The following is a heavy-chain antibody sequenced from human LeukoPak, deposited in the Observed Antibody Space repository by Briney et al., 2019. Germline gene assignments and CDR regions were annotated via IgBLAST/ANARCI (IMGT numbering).Heavy chain of an antibody. CDR1: GYTFTGYY. D-gene: IGHD1-26*01. CDR2: INPNSGGT. J-gene: IGHJ4*02. CDR3: AREELPPNVAFDY. Sequence: ASVKVSCKASGYTFTGYYMHWVRQAPGQGLEWMGWINPNSGGTNYAQKFQGRVTMTRDMSTSTVYMELSSLRSEDTAVYYCAREELPPNVAFDYWGQGTLVTVSS. V-gene: IGHV1-2*02.